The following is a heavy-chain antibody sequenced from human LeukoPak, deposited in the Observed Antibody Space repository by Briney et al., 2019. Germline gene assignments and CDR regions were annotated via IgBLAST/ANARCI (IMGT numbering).Heavy chain of an antibody. V-gene: IGHV3-11*06. CDR2: ISGSGTYT. CDR1: GFTFSDYY. CDR3: ASDYTRGY. J-gene: IGHJ4*02. D-gene: IGHD3-16*01. Sequence: GGSLRLSCAASGFTFSDYYMSWIRQAPGKGLEWVSYISGSGTYTNYADSVKGRFAISRDNSKNTLYLQMNSLRAEDTAVYYCASDYTRGYWGQGTLVTVSS.